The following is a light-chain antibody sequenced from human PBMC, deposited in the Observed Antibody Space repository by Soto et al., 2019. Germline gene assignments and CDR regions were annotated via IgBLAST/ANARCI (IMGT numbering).Light chain of an antibody. V-gene: IGKV1-5*03. CDR3: KQYNNYGSWT. Sequence: DIQMTQSPSTLSASVGDRVTITCRASQSISSWLAWYQQKPGKAPKLLIYKASTLESGVPSRFSGSGSGTEFTLTISSLQPDDFATYYCKQYNNYGSWTFGQGTKVEIK. CDR2: KAS. J-gene: IGKJ1*01. CDR1: QSISSW.